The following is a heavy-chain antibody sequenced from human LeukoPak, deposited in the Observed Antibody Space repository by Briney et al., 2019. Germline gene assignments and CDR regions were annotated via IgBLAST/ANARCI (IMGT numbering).Heavy chain of an antibody. J-gene: IGHJ4*02. D-gene: IGHD4-17*01. V-gene: IGHV1-2*02. CDR1: GYTFTGYY. CDR2: VNPKSGGT. CDR3: ARSHRPDPSDEDGDYVAYDY. Sequence: VASVKVSCKASGYTFTGYYIHWVRQAPGQGPEWMGWVNPKSGGTNYAQRFQGRVTMTRDTSISIVYMELSRLRSDDTAGYYCARSHRPDPSDEDGDYVAYDYWGQGTLVTVSS.